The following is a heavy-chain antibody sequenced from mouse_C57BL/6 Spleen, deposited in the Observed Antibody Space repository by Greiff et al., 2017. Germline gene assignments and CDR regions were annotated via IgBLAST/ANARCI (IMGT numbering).Heavy chain of an antibody. CDR1: GFTFSSYA. D-gene: IGHD4-1*01. Sequence: EVKLVESGGGLVKPGGSLKLSCAASGFTFSSYAMSWVRQTPEKRLEWVATISDGGSYTYYPDNVKGRFTISRDNAKNTLYLQMSHLKSEDTAMYYCARVQGSHWDGAWFAYWGQGTLVTVSA. J-gene: IGHJ3*01. CDR3: ARVQGSHWDGAWFAY. V-gene: IGHV5-4*03. CDR2: ISDGGSYT.